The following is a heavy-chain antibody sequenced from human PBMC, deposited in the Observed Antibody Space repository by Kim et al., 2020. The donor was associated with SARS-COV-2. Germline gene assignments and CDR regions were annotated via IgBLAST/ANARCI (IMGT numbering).Heavy chain of an antibody. J-gene: IGHJ5*02. CDR1: GYTFTSYD. CDR2: MNPNSGNT. D-gene: IGHD3-10*01. Sequence: ASVKVSCKASGYTFTSYDINWVRQATGQGLEWMGWMNPNSGNTGYAQKFQGRVTMTRNTSISTAYMELSSLRSEDTAVYYCARIPDGGGYGSGSAYNWFDPWGQGTLVIVSS. CDR3: ARIPDGGGYGSGSAYNWFDP. V-gene: IGHV1-8*01.